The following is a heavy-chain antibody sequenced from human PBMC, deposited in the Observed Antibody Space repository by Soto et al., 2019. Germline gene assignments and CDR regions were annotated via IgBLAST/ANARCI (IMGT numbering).Heavy chain of an antibody. V-gene: IGHV4-59*08. CDR2: IYHTGSP. CDR1: NGAISTYY. D-gene: IGHD5-12*01. Sequence: PPETLSLTCTVSNGAISTYYWSWIRQPPGRSLEWIGHIYHTGSPAYNPSLKSRVTISEKTSNQTVSLKLIYATAEDTAVYYCARSRSTRQSFDDGGRGSLVTVSS. J-gene: IGHJ4*02. CDR3: ARSRSTRQSFDD.